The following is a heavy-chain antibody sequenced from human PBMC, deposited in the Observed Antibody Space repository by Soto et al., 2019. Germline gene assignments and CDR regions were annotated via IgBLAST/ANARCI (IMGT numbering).Heavy chain of an antibody. D-gene: IGHD3-9*01. J-gene: IGHJ4*02. CDR1: GFTLSSYG. CDR3: AKDGHSIFCLDH. CDR2: ISYDGCKK. Sequence: PGGSLSLSGVALGFTLSSYGMHGVGQAPGKGLEGVAVISYDGCKKYYADSVKGRFTISRGNAKNTLYLQMNSLRAQDTAVYYCAKDGHSIFCLDHWGQGTLVTVSS. V-gene: IGHV3-30*18.